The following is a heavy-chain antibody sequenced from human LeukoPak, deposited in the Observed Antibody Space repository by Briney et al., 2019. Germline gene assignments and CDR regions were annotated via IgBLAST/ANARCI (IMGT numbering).Heavy chain of an antibody. J-gene: IGHJ4*02. Sequence: QAGGSLRLSCAASGFTFSSYSMNWVRQAPGKGLEWVSAISGSGGSTYYADSVKGRFTISRDNSKNTLYLQMNSLRAEDTAVYYCAKVPYYYDSSGYRSHWGQGTLVTVSS. V-gene: IGHV3-23*01. CDR1: GFTFSSYS. CDR2: ISGSGGST. CDR3: AKVPYYYDSSGYRSH. D-gene: IGHD3-22*01.